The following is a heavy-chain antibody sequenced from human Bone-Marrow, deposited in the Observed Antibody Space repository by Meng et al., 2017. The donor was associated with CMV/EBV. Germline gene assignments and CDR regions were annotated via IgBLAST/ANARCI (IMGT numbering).Heavy chain of an antibody. Sequence: ASVKVSCKASGYTFTSYGISWVRQAPGQGLEWMGWISAYNGNTNYAQKLQGRVTMTTDTSTSTAYMELRSLRSDDTAVYYCARDGGADYYYYYGMDVWGQGTTVTVSS. CDR3: ARDGGADYYYYYGMDV. CDR2: ISAYNGNT. V-gene: IGHV1-18*01. CDR1: GYTFTSYG. J-gene: IGHJ6*02. D-gene: IGHD1-26*01.